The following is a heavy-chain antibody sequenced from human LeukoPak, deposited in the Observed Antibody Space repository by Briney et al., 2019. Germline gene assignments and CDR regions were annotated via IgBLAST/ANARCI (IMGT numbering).Heavy chain of an antibody. CDR3: TRVEETATTAAIIRKYSYYYYYMDV. CDR1: GFTFSSYA. V-gene: IGHV3-21*01. J-gene: IGHJ6*03. D-gene: IGHD4-11*01. CDR2: ISSSSSYI. Sequence: GGSLRLSCAAPGFTFSSYAMHWVRQAPGKGLEWVSSISSSSSYIYYADSVKGRFTISRDNAKNSLYLQMNSLRAEDTAVYYCTRVEETATTAAIIRKYSYYYYYMDVWGKGNTVTVSS.